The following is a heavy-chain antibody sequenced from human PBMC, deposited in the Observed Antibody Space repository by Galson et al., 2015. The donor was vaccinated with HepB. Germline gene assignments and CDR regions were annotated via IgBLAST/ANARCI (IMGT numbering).Heavy chain of an antibody. V-gene: IGHV1-18*01. CDR1: GYAFTSYG. CDR3: ASTTGRYSGSYYFPIDAFDI. D-gene: IGHD1-26*01. CDR2: ISAYNGNT. Sequence: SVKVSCKASGYAFTSYGISWVRQAPGQGLEWMGWISAYNGNTNYAQKLQGRVTMTTDTSTSTAYMELRSLRSDDTAVYYCASTTGRYSGSYYFPIDAFDIWGQGTMVTVSS. J-gene: IGHJ3*02.